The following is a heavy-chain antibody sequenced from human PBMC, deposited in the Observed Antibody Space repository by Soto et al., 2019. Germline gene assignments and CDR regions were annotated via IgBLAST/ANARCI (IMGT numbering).Heavy chain of an antibody. CDR1: GFTFTNCA. Sequence: QVQLVESGGGVVQPGRSLRLSCAASGFTFTNCAMHWVRQAPGKGLEWVAVVGSDGMHKYYGDFVKGRFTISRDTSENTVSLQMDRLKSEDMAVYYCARDVIVDAPDSFHYWGRGTLVTVSS. CDR2: VGSDGMHK. CDR3: ARDVIVDAPDSFHY. V-gene: IGHV3-30*01. D-gene: IGHD1-26*01. J-gene: IGHJ4*02.